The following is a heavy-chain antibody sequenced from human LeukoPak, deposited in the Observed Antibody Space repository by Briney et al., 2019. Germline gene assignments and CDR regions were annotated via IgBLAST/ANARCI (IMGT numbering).Heavy chain of an antibody. V-gene: IGHV5-51*01. Sequence: GESLKISCKGSGYSFTSYWIGWVRQMPGKGLEWMGIIYPGDSDTRYSPSFQGQVTISADKSISTAYLQWSSLKASDTAMYYCARGAYGSGSYDYYYYYMDVWGKGTTVTISS. D-gene: IGHD3-10*01. CDR3: ARGAYGSGSYDYYYYYMDV. CDR1: GYSFTSYW. J-gene: IGHJ6*03. CDR2: IYPGDSDT.